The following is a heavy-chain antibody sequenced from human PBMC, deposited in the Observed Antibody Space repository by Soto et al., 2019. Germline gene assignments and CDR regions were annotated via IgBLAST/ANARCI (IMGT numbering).Heavy chain of an antibody. D-gene: IGHD3-22*01. J-gene: IGHJ4*02. CDR3: ARGGYYDSSGYYPY. CDR2: IYYSGST. Sequence: SETLSLTCTVSGGSISSYYWSWIRQPPGKGLEWIGYIYYSGSTKYNPSLKSRVTISVDTSKNQFSLKLSSVTAADTAVYYCARGGYYDSSGYYPYWGQGTLVTVSS. CDR1: GGSISSYY. V-gene: IGHV4-59*08.